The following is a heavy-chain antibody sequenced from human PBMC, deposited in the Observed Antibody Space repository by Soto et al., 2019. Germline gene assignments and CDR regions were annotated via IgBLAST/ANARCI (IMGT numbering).Heavy chain of an antibody. J-gene: IGHJ3*02. Sequence: PGGSLRLSCAASGFTFSSYAMSWVRQAPGKGLEWVSAISGSGGSTYYADSVKGRFTISRDNSKNTLYLQMNSLRAEDTAVYYCANAHDSGWYDGVSPEVAATLGLDAFDIWGQGTMVTVSS. V-gene: IGHV3-23*01. D-gene: IGHD2-15*01. CDR1: GFTFSSYA. CDR2: ISGSGGST. CDR3: ANAHDSGWYDGVSPEVAATLGLDAFDI.